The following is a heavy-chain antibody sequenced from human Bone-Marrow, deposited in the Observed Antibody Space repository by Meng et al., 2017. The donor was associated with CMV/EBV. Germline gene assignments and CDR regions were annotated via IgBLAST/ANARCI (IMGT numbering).Heavy chain of an antibody. Sequence: HVQLGQCGVEVKKPGAAVKVTCKPSGYTFTSYGISWVRQDPGQGLEWMGWISADNGNTNYAQKLKGRVTMTTDTSTSTVYMELRSLRYDDKAVYYCVMDDYWGQGTLVTVSS. CDR3: VMDDY. CDR2: ISADNGNT. CDR1: GYTFTSYG. D-gene: IGHD2-8*01. J-gene: IGHJ4*02. V-gene: IGHV1-18*01.